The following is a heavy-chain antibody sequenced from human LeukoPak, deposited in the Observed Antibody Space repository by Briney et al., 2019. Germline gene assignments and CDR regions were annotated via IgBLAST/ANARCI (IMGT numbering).Heavy chain of an antibody. V-gene: IGHV3-11*01. D-gene: IGHD3-22*01. CDR1: GFTFSDYY. CDR3: ARASIETYYYDSSGYVDY. J-gene: IGHJ4*02. Sequence: GGSLRLSCAASGFTFSDYYMSWIRQAPGKGLEWVSYIGSSGSTIYYADSVKGRFTISRDNAKNSLYLQMNSLRAEDTAVYYCARASIETYYYDSSGYVDYWGQGTLVTVSS. CDR2: IGSSGSTI.